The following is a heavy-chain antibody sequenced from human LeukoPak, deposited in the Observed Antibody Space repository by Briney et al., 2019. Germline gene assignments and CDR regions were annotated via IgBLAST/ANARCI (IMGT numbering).Heavy chain of an antibody. V-gene: IGHV1-18*01. CDR3: ARPLYGDYSFDY. Sequence: SGEVSCKASGATVSSYGISQVRQAPGQGLEWMGWISAYNGNTNYAQKLQGRVTMTTDTSTSTAYMELRSLRSDDTAVYYCARPLYGDYSFDYWGQGTLVTVSS. D-gene: IGHD4-17*01. CDR2: ISAYNGNT. CDR1: GATVSSYG. J-gene: IGHJ4*02.